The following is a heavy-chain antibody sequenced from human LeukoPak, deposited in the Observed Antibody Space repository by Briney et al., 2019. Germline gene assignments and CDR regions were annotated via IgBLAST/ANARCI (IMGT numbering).Heavy chain of an antibody. J-gene: IGHJ4*02. D-gene: IGHD3-10*01. CDR2: IYTSGST. Sequence: SQALSLTCTVSGGSISTGSSYWSWIRQPAGKGLEWIGRIYTSGSTNYNPSLKSRVTISVDTSKNQFCLKLSSVTAADTAVYYCARAGQAYCFDYWGQGTLVTVSS. CDR3: ARAGQAYCFDY. V-gene: IGHV4-61*02. CDR1: GGSISTGSSY.